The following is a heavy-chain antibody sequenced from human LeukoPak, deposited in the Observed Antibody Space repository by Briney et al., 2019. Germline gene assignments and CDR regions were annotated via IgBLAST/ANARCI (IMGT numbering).Heavy chain of an antibody. CDR1: RFTFSSYG. CDR2: ISYVGSNK. D-gene: IGHD5-12*01. CDR3: AKDLYSGYDSLLSHRVVTATPRHGMDV. Sequence: GRSLRLSCAAPRFTFSSYGMHWVRQAPGKGREWVAVISYVGSNKYYADSLKGRFTISRDNSKNTLYLQMNSLRAEDAAVYYCAKDLYSGYDSLLSHRVVTATPRHGMDVWGQGTTVTVSS. V-gene: IGHV3-30*18. J-gene: IGHJ6*02.